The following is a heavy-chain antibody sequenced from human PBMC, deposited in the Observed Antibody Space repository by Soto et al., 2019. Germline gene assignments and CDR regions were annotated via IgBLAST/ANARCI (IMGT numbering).Heavy chain of an antibody. CDR1: AICFYIYV. J-gene: IGHJ5*02. Sequence: GGSLRLSCAASAICFYIYVVAWVRKAPGKGLEWVSTVTVTGGSTYYADSVKGRFTISRDRSNYTVSLLLNSLRVQDTAIYYCAGQRSPGGWFDPWGQGTLVTVSS. CDR2: VTVTGGST. D-gene: IGHD3-10*01. CDR3: AGQRSPGGWFDP. V-gene: IGHV3-23*01.